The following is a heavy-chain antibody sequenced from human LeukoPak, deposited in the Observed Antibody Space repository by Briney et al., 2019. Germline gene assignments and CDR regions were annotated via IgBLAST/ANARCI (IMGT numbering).Heavy chain of an antibody. Sequence: PSETLSLTCTVSGGSISSSSYYWGWIRQPPGKGLEWIGSIYYSGNTNSNPSLKSRVTISLDTSKNQFSLKLSSVTAADTAVYYCARSPYYYDSSGYYLDYWGQGTLVTVSS. CDR3: ARSPYYYDSSGYYLDY. CDR2: IYYSGNT. CDR1: GGSISSSSYY. J-gene: IGHJ4*02. V-gene: IGHV4-39*07. D-gene: IGHD3-22*01.